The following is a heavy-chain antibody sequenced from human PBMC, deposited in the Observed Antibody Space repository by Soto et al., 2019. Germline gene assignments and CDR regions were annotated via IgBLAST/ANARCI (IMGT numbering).Heavy chain of an antibody. CDR2: INHSGST. D-gene: IGHD5-12*01. J-gene: IGHJ4*02. CDR3: ARGDDYNYPLDY. V-gene: IGHV4-34*01. Sequence: QVQLQQWGAGLLKPSETLSLTCAVYGGSFSGYYWSWIRQPPGKGLEWIGEINHSGSTNYNPSLKSRVTLSVDTSKNQFSLKLSSVTAADTAVYYCARGDDYNYPLDYWGQGTLVTVSS. CDR1: GGSFSGYY.